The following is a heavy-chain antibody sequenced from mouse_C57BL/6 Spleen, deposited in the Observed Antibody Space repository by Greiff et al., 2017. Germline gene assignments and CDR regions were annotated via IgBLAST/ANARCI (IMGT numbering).Heavy chain of an antibody. D-gene: IGHD2-4*01. CDR2: IRNKANGYTT. CDR3: ARWGDYDAWFAY. J-gene: IGHJ3*01. CDR1: GFTFTDYY. V-gene: IGHV7-3*01. Sequence: EVQLQESGGGLVQPGGSLSLSCAASGFTFTDYYMSWVRQPPGKALEWLGFIRNKANGYTTEYSASVKGRLTISRDNSQSILYLQMNALRAEDSATYYCARWGDYDAWFAYWGQGTLVTVSA.